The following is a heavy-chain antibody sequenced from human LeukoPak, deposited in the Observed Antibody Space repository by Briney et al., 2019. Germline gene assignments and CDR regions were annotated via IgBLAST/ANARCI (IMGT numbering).Heavy chain of an antibody. J-gene: IGHJ6*03. CDR1: GFTFSSYA. D-gene: IGHD1-1*01. Sequence: GGSVRLSCVVSGFTFSSYAMSWVRQAPGKGLEWVSYISSRSTTKYYADSVEGRFTISRDNAKNSLYLQMNSVRAEDTAVYYCAREEECSRYTDYYYYIDFWRKGMTVIASS. V-gene: IGHV3-48*01. CDR3: AREEECSRYTDYYYYIDF. CDR2: ISSRSTTK.